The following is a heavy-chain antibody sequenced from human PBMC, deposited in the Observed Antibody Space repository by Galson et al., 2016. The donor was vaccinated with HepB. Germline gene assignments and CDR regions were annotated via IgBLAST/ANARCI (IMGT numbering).Heavy chain of an antibody. D-gene: IGHD6-6*01. V-gene: IGHV4-39*01. CDR3: ARTAARLYFDY. J-gene: IGHJ4*01. Sequence: GKGLEWIGNIYYSEHTFYNPSLKSRVTIFVDTSKNQFSLTLTSVTAADTAVYYCARTAARLYFDYWGQGTLVTVSS. CDR2: IYYSEHT.